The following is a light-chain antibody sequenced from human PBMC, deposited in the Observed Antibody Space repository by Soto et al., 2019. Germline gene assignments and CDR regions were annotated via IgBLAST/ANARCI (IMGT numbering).Light chain of an antibody. CDR1: SSDVGGYNY. J-gene: IGLJ1*01. Sequence: QSALTQPRSVSGSPGQSVTISCTGTSSDVGGYNYVSWYQQHPGKAPKLMNYDVSKRPSGVPDRCSGSKSGNTASLTISGLQAEDEADYYCCSYAGSYTLYVFGTGTKLTVL. CDR3: CSYAGSYTLYV. V-gene: IGLV2-11*01. CDR2: DVS.